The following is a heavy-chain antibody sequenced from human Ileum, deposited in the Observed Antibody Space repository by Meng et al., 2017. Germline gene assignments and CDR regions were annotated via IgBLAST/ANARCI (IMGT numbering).Heavy chain of an antibody. Sequence: QVQLQESGQGLVKPSGTLSLTCAVSGGSISGGTWWSWVRQPPGKGLQWIGQFHPGSGAAYNPSLETRVTISVDTSKNQFSLELTSVTAADTAVYYCAKNGAYCLESWGQGTLVTVSS. CDR2: FHPGSGA. CDR3: AKNGAYCLES. V-gene: IGHV4-4*02. J-gene: IGHJ4*02. D-gene: IGHD2-21*01. CDR1: GGSISGGTW.